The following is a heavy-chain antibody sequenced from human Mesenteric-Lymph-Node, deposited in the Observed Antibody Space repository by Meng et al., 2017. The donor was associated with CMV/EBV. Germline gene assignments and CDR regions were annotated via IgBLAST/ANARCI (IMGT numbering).Heavy chain of an antibody. CDR1: GYRFSDYW. CDR3: ARLESVVNSLDL. J-gene: IGHJ5*02. V-gene: IGHV5-51*01. CDR2: IYPGDSDT. D-gene: IGHD4-23*01. Sequence: KVSCKGSGYRFSDYWIGWVRQMPGKGLEWMGIIYPGDSDTRYSPSFQGQVIISADKSISTAYLRWSGLKASDTAIYYCARLESVVNSLDLWGQGTLVTVSS.